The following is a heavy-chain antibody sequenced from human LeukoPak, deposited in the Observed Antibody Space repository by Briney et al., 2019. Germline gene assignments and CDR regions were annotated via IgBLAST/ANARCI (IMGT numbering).Heavy chain of an antibody. CDR2: IIPIFGTA. J-gene: IGHJ5*02. D-gene: IGHD3-22*01. Sequence: GASVTVSFKASGGTFYSYAISWVRQAPGQGLEWMGGIIPIFGTANYAQKFQGRVTITTDESTSTAYMELSSLRSEETAVYYCARGRLVVHEGRWFDPWGQGTLVTVSS. V-gene: IGHV1-69*05. CDR3: ARGRLVVHEGRWFDP. CDR1: GGTFYSYA.